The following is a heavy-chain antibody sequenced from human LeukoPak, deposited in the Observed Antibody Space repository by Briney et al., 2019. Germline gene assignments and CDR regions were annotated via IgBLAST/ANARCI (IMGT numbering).Heavy chain of an antibody. V-gene: IGHV3-33*01. D-gene: IGHD3-10*01. CDR1: GFTFSSYG. CDR3: ARDYYGSGSYTFDY. J-gene: IGHJ4*02. Sequence: GGSLRLSCAASGFTFSSYGMHWVRQAPGKGLEWVAVIWYDRSNKYYADSVKGRFTISRDNSKNTLYLQMNSLRAEDTAVYYCARDYYGSGSYTFDYWGQGTLVTVSS. CDR2: IWYDRSNK.